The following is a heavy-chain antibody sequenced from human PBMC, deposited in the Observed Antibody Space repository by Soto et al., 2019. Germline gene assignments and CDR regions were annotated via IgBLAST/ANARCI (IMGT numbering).Heavy chain of an antibody. CDR1: GGTFSSYA. CDR3: ARRRDGYNGAFDI. D-gene: IGHD5-12*01. CDR2: IIPIFGTA. Sequence: ASVKVSCKASGGTFSSYAISWVRQAPGQGLEWMGGIIPIFGTANYAQKFQGRVTITADESTSTAYMELSSLRSEDTAVYYCARRRDGYNGAFDIWGQGTMVTVSS. J-gene: IGHJ3*02. V-gene: IGHV1-69*13.